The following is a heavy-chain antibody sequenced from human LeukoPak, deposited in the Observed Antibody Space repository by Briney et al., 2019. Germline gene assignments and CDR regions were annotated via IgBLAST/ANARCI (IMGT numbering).Heavy chain of an antibody. Sequence: ASVKVSCKASGFTFTGYYMHWVRQAPGQGLEWMGRINPNSGGTNYAQKFQGRVTMTRDTSISTAYMELSRLRSDDTAVYYCARGARDYYDSSGYYTYWGQGTLVTVSS. V-gene: IGHV1-2*06. CDR3: ARGARDYYDSSGYYTY. D-gene: IGHD3-22*01. J-gene: IGHJ4*02. CDR2: INPNSGGT. CDR1: GFTFTGYY.